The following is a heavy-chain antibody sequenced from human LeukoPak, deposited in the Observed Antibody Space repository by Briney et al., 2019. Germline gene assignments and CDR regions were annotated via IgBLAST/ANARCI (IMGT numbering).Heavy chain of an antibody. D-gene: IGHD3-9*01. CDR3: ARIGRYFDWLSSSFDY. CDR1: GFTFSSYS. CDR2: ISGTSSKTI. J-gene: IGHJ4*02. V-gene: IGHV3-48*04. Sequence: GSLRLSCAASGFTFSSYSMNWVRQAPGKGLEWISYISGTSSKTIYYADSVKGRYTISRDNAKNSLYLQMNSLRAEDTAVYYCARIGRYFDWLSSSFDYWGQGTLVTVSS.